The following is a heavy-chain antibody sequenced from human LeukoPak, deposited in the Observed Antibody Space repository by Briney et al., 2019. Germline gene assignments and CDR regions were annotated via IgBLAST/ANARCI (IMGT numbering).Heavy chain of an antibody. CDR1: GGSISSYY. CDR2: IYYSGST. Sequence: SETLSLTCTVSGGSISSYYWSWIRQPPGKGLEWIGYIYYSGSTNYNPSLKSRVTISVDTSKNQFPLKLSSVTAADTAVYYCARVGEVYDYVWGSYRAHYFDYWGQGTLVTVSS. D-gene: IGHD3-16*02. V-gene: IGHV4-59*01. CDR3: ARVGEVYDYVWGSYRAHYFDY. J-gene: IGHJ4*02.